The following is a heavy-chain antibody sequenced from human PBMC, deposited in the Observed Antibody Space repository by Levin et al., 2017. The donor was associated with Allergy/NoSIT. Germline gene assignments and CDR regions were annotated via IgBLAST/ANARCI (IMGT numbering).Heavy chain of an antibody. CDR2: ISGSGDIT. D-gene: IGHD1-26*01. CDR3: AKGGQSGSDYLLFGY. CDR1: GFSFSSYA. V-gene: IGHV3-23*01. J-gene: IGHJ4*02. Sequence: GGSLRLSCAASGFSFSSYAMSWVRQAPGKGLEWVSVISGSGDITYDADSVKGRFTISRDNSKNTLYLQMNSLRAEDTALYYCAKGGQSGSDYLLFGYWGQGTLVTVSS.